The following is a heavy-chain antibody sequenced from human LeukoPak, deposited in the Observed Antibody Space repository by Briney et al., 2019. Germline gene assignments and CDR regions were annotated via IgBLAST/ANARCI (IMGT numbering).Heavy chain of an antibody. D-gene: IGHD3-10*01. CDR2: IYTSGST. J-gene: IGHJ6*02. CDR3: ARDVDYGSGSYYKPGYYYYYGMDV. CDR1: GGSISSYY. Sequence: SETLSLTCTVSGGSISSYYWSRIRQPAGKGLEWIGRIYTSGSTNYNPSLKSRVTMSVDTSKNQFSLKLSSVTAADTAVYYCARDVDYGSGSYYKPGYYYYYGMDVWGQGTTVTVSS. V-gene: IGHV4-4*07.